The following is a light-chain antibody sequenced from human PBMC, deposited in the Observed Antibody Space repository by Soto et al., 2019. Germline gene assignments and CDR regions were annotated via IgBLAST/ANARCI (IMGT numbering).Light chain of an antibody. J-gene: IGKJ4*01. CDR1: QGISSY. CDR3: QQYYSFPLT. Sequence: INQSPSSLCASVGDIFNLNCRASQGISSYLAWYQQKKGKAPEFMIYAASTLQSGVPSRFSGSGYGTDFNLTLSCLQSEDFATYYCQQYYSFPLTFGGGTKVDIK. V-gene: IGKV1D-8*01. CDR2: AAS.